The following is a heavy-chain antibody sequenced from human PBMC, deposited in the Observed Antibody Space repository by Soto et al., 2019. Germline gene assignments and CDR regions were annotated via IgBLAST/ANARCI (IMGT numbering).Heavy chain of an antibody. CDR1: GFSLSTSGVG. V-gene: IGHV2-5*02. D-gene: IGHD6-13*01. Sequence: QITLKESGPTLVKPTQTLTLTCTFSGFSLSTSGVGVGWIRQPPGKALEWLAVIYWDDDKRYSPSLKSRLTIXXDXSXIQVVLTMTNMDPVDTATYYCAHRQGSSWEGGAFDIWGQGTMVTVSS. CDR3: AHRQGSSWEGGAFDI. J-gene: IGHJ3*02. CDR2: IYWDDDK.